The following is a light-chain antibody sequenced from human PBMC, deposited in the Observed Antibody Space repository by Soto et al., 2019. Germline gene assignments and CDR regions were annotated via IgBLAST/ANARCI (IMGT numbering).Light chain of an antibody. CDR1: SGHSTYA. J-gene: IGLJ3*02. Sequence: QPVLTQSPSVSASLGASVKLTCTLSSGHSTYAIAWHQQQPEKGPRFWMKINSDGSHSKGDGFFDRFSGSSSGAERHLTISSLQSEDEADYYCQSLGTGIQVFGGGTKLTVL. V-gene: IGLV4-69*01. CDR2: INSDGSH. CDR3: QSLGTGIQV.